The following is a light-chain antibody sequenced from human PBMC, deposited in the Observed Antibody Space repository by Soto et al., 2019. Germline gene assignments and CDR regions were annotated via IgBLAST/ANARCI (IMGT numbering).Light chain of an antibody. CDR2: CTS. J-gene: IGKJ1*01. CDR1: QSVNSGY. V-gene: IGKV3-20*01. Sequence: EVVLTQSPGTLSLSPGERAILSCRASQSVNSGYLAWYQQKPGQAPRLLIYCTSIRAAGIPDRFSGSGSGTDFTLTISRLEPEDFAVYSCQQYLASPPWTFGQGTKVE. CDR3: QQYLASPPWT.